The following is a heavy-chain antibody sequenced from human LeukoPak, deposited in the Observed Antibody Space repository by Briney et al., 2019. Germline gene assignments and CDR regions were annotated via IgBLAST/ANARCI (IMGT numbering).Heavy chain of an antibody. Sequence: PGGSLRLSCAASGFTFSSYAMSWVRQGPGQGLQWVPFLHNDGVTTYYADSVRGRFTISRDNSNNTLYLKMNILRAEDTAIYYCAKHRGVHPPYYMDVWGKGTTVTVSS. V-gene: IGHV3-23*01. CDR1: GFTFSSYA. CDR3: AKHRGVHPPYYMDV. CDR2: LHNDGVTT. J-gene: IGHJ6*03. D-gene: IGHD3-10*01.